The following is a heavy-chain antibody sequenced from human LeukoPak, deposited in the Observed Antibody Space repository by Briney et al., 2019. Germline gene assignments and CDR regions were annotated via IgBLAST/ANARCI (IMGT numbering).Heavy chain of an antibody. CDR1: GFTFSSYG. J-gene: IGHJ4*02. V-gene: IGHV3-33*06. CDR2: IWYDGSNK. Sequence: GGSLRLSXAASGFTFSSYGMHWVRQAPGKGLEWVAVIWYDGSNKYYADSVKGRFTISRDNSKNTLYPQMNSLRAEDTAVYYCAKEQYSSGWYNFDYWGQGTLVTVSS. D-gene: IGHD6-19*01. CDR3: AKEQYSSGWYNFDY.